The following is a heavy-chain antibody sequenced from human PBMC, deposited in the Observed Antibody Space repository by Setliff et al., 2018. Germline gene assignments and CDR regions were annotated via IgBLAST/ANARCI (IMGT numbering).Heavy chain of an antibody. J-gene: IGHJ3*02. D-gene: IGHD2-21*01. CDR3: ARGGGGHIVVATFDFDI. CDR2: ISTTGRYT. CDR1: GFIVSNNE. Sequence: GGSLRLSCAASGFIVSNNEMSWVRQAPGKGLEWVSSISTTGRYTFFADSVEGRFTVSRDNAKNSLYLEMNSLRDDDTAVYYCARGGGGHIVVATFDFDIWGQGTKVTVSS. V-gene: IGHV3-21*01.